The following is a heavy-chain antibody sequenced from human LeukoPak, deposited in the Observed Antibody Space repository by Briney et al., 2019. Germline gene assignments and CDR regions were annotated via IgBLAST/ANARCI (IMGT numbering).Heavy chain of an antibody. D-gene: IGHD1-26*01. V-gene: IGHV4-39*07. CDR1: GVSISSNNSY. CDR3: ARKREGPTTGIDY. CDR2: IYSSGST. Sequence: SETLSLTCTVSGVSISSNNSYWGWLPQSPRTGLEWLGNIYSSGSTYYNPSLKSRVTISIDTSENQFSLKLTCVTAADTAVYYCARKREGPTTGIDYWGQGTLVTVSS. J-gene: IGHJ4*02.